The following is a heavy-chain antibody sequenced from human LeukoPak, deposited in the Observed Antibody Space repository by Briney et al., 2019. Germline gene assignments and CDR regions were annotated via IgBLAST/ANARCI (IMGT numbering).Heavy chain of an antibody. CDR2: IWSDGINK. CDR1: GFTLSSTG. J-gene: IGHJ3*02. V-gene: IGHV3-33*06. Sequence: PGGSLRLSCAASGFTLSSTGMHWVRQAPGKGLEWVAVIWSDGINKFYADSVRGRFTFSRDNSKNTSSLQMNSLRAEDTAVYYCAKERKPFDAFDIWGQGTMVTVSS. CDR3: AKERKPFDAFDI.